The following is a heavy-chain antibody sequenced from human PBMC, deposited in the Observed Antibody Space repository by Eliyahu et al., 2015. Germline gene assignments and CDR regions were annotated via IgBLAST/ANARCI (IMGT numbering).Heavy chain of an antibody. D-gene: IGHD6-25*01. V-gene: IGHV3-48*03. CDR3: AKIRTAGPRSAGYGMDV. J-gene: IGHJ6*02. Sequence: EVQLVESGGGLAQPGGSXRLSXAXSGXKSGXXGMNWVRQAPGKGLEWISYISSSASTIDYADSVKGRFTISRDNAKNSLILQMNSLRPEDTAVYYCAKIRTAGPRSAGYGMDVWGQGTTVTVSS. CDR1: GXKSGXXG. CDR2: ISSSASTI.